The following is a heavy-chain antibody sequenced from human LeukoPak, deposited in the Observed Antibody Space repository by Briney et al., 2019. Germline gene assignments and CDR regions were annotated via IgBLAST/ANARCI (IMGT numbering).Heavy chain of an antibody. Sequence: GGSLRLSCAGSGFTFSSYAMSWVRQAPGKGLEWVSAISGSGGSTYYADSVKGRFTISRDNSKNTLYLQMNSLRAEDTAVYYCAKVYLFSDYEGGYFDYWGQGTLVTVSS. J-gene: IGHJ4*02. D-gene: IGHD5-12*01. CDR2: ISGSGGST. V-gene: IGHV3-23*01. CDR3: AKVYLFSDYEGGYFDY. CDR1: GFTFSSYA.